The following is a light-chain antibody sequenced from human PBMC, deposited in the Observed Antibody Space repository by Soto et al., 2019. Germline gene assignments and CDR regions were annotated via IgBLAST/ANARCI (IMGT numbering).Light chain of an antibody. J-gene: IGLJ1*01. CDR3: SSYTSSSTV. CDR1: SSDVGSYNR. V-gene: IGLV2-18*02. CDR2: EVS. Sequence: QSALTQPPSVSGSPGQSVTISCTGTSSDVGSYNRVSWYQQPPGTAPKLMIYEVSNRPSGVPDRFSVSKSGNTASLTISGLQAEDEADYYCSSYTSSSTVFGTGTKLTVL.